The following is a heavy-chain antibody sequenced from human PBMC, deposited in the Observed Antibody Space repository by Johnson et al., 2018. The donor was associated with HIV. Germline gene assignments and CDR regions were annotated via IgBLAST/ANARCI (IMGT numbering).Heavy chain of an antibody. J-gene: IGHJ3*02. CDR1: GFTVSSNY. D-gene: IGHD5-18*01. CDR3: ARAYSYGVFDI. Sequence: VLLVESGGGLVQPGGSLRLSCAASGFTVSSNYMSWVRQTPGKGLEWVSVIYSGGSTYYADSVKGRFTISRDNSKKTLYLQMNTLRPEDTAVYYCARAYSYGVFDIWGQGTMVIVSS. CDR2: IYSGGST. V-gene: IGHV3-66*01.